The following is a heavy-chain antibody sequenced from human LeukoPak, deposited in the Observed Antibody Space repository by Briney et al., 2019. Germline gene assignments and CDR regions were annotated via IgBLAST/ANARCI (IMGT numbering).Heavy chain of an antibody. Sequence: GRSLRLSCAASGFTVSSNYMSWVRQAPGKGLEWVSVIYSGGSTYYADSVKGRFTISRDNSKNTLYLQMNSLRAEDTAVYYCAGAADYGGNSDYYFDYWGQGTLVTVSS. CDR1: GFTVSSNY. J-gene: IGHJ4*02. CDR3: AGAADYGGNSDYYFDY. D-gene: IGHD4-17*01. CDR2: IYSGGST. V-gene: IGHV3-66*01.